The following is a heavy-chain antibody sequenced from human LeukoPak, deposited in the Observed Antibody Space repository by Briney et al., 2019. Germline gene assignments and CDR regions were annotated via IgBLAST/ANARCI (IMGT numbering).Heavy chain of an antibody. CDR3: ARGGDRPGRYYYYGMDV. V-gene: IGHV6-1*01. Sequence: SQTLSLTCAISGDSVPSSSATWNRIRQSPSRGLEWLGRTYYRSKWYNDYAVPVKSRITINPDTSKNQFSLQLNSVTPEDTAVYFCARGGDRPGRYYYYGMDVWGQGTTVTVSS. D-gene: IGHD3-16*01. J-gene: IGHJ6*02. CDR1: GDSVPSSSAT. CDR2: TYYRSKWYN.